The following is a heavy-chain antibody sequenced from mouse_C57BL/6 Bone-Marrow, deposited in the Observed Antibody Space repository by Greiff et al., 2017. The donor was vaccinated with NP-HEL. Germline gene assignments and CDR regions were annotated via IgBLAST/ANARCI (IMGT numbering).Heavy chain of an antibody. Sequence: QVQLKESGPGLVAPSQSLSITCTVSGFSLTSYGVHWVRQPPGKGLEWLVVIWSDGSTTYNSALNSRPSISKDNSKSQVFLKMNSLQTDDTAMYYCARHRIYYYGSSYGYAMDYWGQGTSVTVSS. CDR1: GFSLTSYG. CDR3: ARHRIYYYGSSYGYAMDY. J-gene: IGHJ4*01. CDR2: IWSDGST. V-gene: IGHV2-6-1*01. D-gene: IGHD1-1*01.